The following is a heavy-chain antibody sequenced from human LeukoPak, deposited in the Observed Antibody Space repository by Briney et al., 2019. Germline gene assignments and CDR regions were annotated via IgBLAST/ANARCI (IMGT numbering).Heavy chain of an antibody. Sequence: ASVKVSCKASGYTFSYHYIHLVRQAPGQGLEWMGIINPSNGDTNYAQRFQGRVTMTRDTSTSTVYMELSSLDSEDTAVYYCARESDVGKDFDCWGQGTLVTVSS. D-gene: IGHD1-1*01. CDR3: ARESDVGKDFDC. V-gene: IGHV1-46*01. CDR1: GYTFSYHY. J-gene: IGHJ4*02. CDR2: INPSNGDT.